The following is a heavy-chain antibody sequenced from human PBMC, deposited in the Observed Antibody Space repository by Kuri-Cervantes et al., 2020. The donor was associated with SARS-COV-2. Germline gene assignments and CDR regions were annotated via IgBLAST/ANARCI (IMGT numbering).Heavy chain of an antibody. CDR3: AREGCSSTSCYSAWFDP. V-gene: IGHV1-8*03. Sequence: ASMKVSCKASGYTFTSYDINWVRQATGQGLEWMGWMNPNSGNTGYAQKFQGRVTITRNTSISTAYMELSSLRSEDTAVYYCAREGCSSTSCYSAWFDPWGQGTLVTVSS. CDR1: GYTFTSYD. CDR2: MNPNSGNT. J-gene: IGHJ5*02. D-gene: IGHD2-2*01.